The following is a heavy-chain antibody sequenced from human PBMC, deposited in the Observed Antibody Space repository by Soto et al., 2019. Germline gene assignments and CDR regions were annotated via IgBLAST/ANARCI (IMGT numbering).Heavy chain of an antibody. Sequence: QVQLQESGPGLVKPSETLSLTCTVSGGSVSSGSYYWSWIRQPPGKGLGWIGYIYYSGSTNYNPSLKSRVTMSVDTSKNQFSLKLSSVTAADTAVYYCARTIGNYYGMDVWGQGTTVTVSS. CDR2: IYYSGST. D-gene: IGHD3-9*01. J-gene: IGHJ6*02. V-gene: IGHV4-61*01. CDR3: ARTIGNYYGMDV. CDR1: GGSVSSGSYY.